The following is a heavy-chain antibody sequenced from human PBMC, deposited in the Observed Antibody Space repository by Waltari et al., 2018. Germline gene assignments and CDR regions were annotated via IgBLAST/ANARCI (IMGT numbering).Heavy chain of an antibody. CDR2: TNPGGGST. CDR1: GYTFTSYY. V-gene: IGHV1-46*01. Sequence: QVQLVQSGAEVKKPGASVTVSCKASGYTFTSYYMHWVRQAPGQGLEWMGITNPGGGSTSYEQNFQGRGTITTDESTSTAYMELSSLRSEDTAVYYCARGKKGYSSSWYGTSYYFDYWGQGTLVTVSS. J-gene: IGHJ4*02. D-gene: IGHD6-13*01. CDR3: ARGKKGYSSSWYGTSYYFDY.